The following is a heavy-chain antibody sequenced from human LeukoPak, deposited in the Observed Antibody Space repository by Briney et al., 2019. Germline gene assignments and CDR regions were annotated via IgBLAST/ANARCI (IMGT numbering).Heavy chain of an antibody. V-gene: IGHV4-34*01. CDR3: ARGRGLRYYYYMDV. Sequence: PSETLSLTCAVYGGSLSGYYWSWIRQPPGKGLEWIGEINHSGSTNYNPSLKSRVTISVDTSKNQFSLKLSSVTAADTAVYYCARGRGLRYYYYMDVWGKGTTVTVSS. CDR2: INHSGST. CDR1: GGSLSGYY. J-gene: IGHJ6*03.